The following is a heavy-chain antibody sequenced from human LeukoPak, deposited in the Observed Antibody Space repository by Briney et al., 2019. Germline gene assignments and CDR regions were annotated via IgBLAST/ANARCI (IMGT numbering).Heavy chain of an antibody. CDR1: GGSISSYY. CDR3: AGHLSGGSVYDLGH. V-gene: IGHV4-59*08. J-gene: IGHJ4*02. CDR2: IYYSGST. Sequence: SETLSLTCTVSGGSISSYYWSWIRQPPGKGLEWIGYIYYSGSTNYNPSLKSRVTISVDTSKNQFSLKLSSVTAADTAVYYCAGHLSGGSVYDLGHWGQGTLVTVSS. D-gene: IGHD5/OR15-5a*01.